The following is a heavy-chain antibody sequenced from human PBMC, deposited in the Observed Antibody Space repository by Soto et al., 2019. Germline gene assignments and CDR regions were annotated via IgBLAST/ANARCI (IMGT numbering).Heavy chain of an antibody. J-gene: IGHJ6*02. CDR3: ARSEQQLVTRIYGMDV. V-gene: IGHV3-33*01. D-gene: IGHD6-13*01. Sequence: PGGSLRLSCAASGFTFSSYGMHWVRQAPGKGLEWVAVIWYDGSNKYYADSVKGRFTISRDNSKNTLYLQMNSLRAEDTAVYYCARSEQQLVTRIYGMDVWGQGTTVTVSS. CDR1: GFTFSSYG. CDR2: IWYDGSNK.